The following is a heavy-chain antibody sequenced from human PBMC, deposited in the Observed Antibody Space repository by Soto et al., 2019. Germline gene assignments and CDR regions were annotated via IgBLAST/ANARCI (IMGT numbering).Heavy chain of an antibody. CDR1: GFTFSSYG. CDR3: ARVWEYSRGWGIDY. CDR2: IWYDGSNK. V-gene: IGHV3-33*01. D-gene: IGHD6-19*01. J-gene: IGHJ4*02. Sequence: QVQLVESGGGVVQPGRSLRLSCAASGFTFSSYGMHWVRQAPGKGLEWVAVIWYDGSNKYYADSVKGRFTISRDNSKNTLYLQMNSLRAEDTAVYYCARVWEYSRGWGIDYWGQGTLVTVSS.